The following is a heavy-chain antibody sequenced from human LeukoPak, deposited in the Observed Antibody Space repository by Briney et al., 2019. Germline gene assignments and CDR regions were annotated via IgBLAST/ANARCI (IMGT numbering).Heavy chain of an antibody. J-gene: IGHJ6*03. CDR3: ASGSGSYRTPYYMDV. CDR2: IYSGGST. Sequence: PGGSLRLSCAASGFTVSSNYMSWVRQAPGKGLEWVSVIYSGGSTYYADSVKGRFTISRDNSKNTLYLQMNNLRAEDTAVYCCASGSGSYRTPYYMDVWGKGTTVTVSS. CDR1: GFTVSSNY. D-gene: IGHD3-10*01. V-gene: IGHV3-53*01.